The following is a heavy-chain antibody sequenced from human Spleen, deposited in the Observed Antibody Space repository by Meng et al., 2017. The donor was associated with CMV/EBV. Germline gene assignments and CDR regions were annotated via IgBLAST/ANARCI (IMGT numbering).Heavy chain of an antibody. D-gene: IGHD3-3*01. CDR3: GRDYDFWSGFPGY. CDR2: ISPTTGTT. Sequence: ASVKVSCKASGHPFTKYHFHWVRQAPGQGLEWMGMISPTTGTTWSAQEFQGRLTMTRDTSTSTVYMEMSSLRSEDTAVYYCGRDYDFWSGFPGYWGQGTVVTVSS. J-gene: IGHJ4*02. V-gene: IGHV1-46*01. CDR1: GHPFTKYH.